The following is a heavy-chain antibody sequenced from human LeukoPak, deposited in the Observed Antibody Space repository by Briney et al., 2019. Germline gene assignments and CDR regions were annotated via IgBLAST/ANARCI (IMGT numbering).Heavy chain of an antibody. CDR1: GGTFSSYA. V-gene: IGHV1-69*04. D-gene: IGHD1-14*01. J-gene: IGHJ3*02. CDR2: IIPILGIA. Sequence: ASVKVSCKASGGTFSSYAISWVRQAPRQGLEWMGRIIPILGIANYAQKFQGRVTITADKSTSTAYMELSSLRAEDTAVYYCAREANHDAFDIWGQGTMVTVSS. CDR3: AREANHDAFDI.